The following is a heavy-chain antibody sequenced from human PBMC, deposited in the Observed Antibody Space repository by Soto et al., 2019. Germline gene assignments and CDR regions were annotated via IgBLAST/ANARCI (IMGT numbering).Heavy chain of an antibody. CDR3: ARDRWYYDSSGSYYSGAFDI. CDR1: GFTFSSYG. V-gene: IGHV3-33*01. J-gene: IGHJ3*02. D-gene: IGHD3-22*01. CDR2: IWYDGSNK. Sequence: GGSLRLSCAASGFTFSSYGLHWVRQAPGKGLEWVAVIWYDGSNKYYADSVKGRFTISRDNSKNTLYLQMNSLRAEDTAVYYCARDRWYYDSSGSYYSGAFDIWGQGTTVTVSS.